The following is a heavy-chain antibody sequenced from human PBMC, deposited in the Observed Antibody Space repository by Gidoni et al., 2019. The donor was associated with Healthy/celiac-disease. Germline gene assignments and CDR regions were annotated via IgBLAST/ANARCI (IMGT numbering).Heavy chain of an antibody. V-gene: IGHV3-48*03. D-gene: IGHD6-19*01. Sequence: EVQLVESGGGLVQPGGSLRLSCAASGFTFSSYEMNWVRPAPGKGLEWVSYISSSGSTIYYADSVKGRFTISRDNAKNSLYLQMNSLRAEDTAVYYCARGHEQWLVRGEDDYWGQGTLVTVSS. CDR3: ARGHEQWLVRGEDDY. J-gene: IGHJ4*02. CDR1: GFTFSSYE. CDR2: ISSSGSTI.